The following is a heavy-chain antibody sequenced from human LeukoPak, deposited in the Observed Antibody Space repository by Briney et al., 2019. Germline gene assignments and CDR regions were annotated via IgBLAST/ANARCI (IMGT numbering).Heavy chain of an antibody. D-gene: IGHD5-12*01. CDR3: ATDLYGGYGDEGGY. CDR1: GGTFSSYA. J-gene: IGHJ4*02. Sequence: SVKVSCKASGGTFSSYAISWVRQAPGQGLEWMGRIIPIFGTANYAQKFQGKVTITTDESTSTAYMELSSLRSEDTAVYYCATDLYGGYGDEGGYWGQGTLVTVSS. CDR2: IIPIFGTA. V-gene: IGHV1-69*05.